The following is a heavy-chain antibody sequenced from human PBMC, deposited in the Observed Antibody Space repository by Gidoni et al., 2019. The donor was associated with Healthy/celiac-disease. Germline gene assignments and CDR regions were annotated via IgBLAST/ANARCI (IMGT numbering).Heavy chain of an antibody. CDR2: INHSGST. Sequence: QVQLQQWGAGLLKPSETLSLTCAVYGGSFSGYYWSWIRQPPGKGLEWIGEINHSGSTNYNPSLKSRVTISVDTSKSPFSLKLSSVTAADTAVYYCARGRRRINRGGIDYWGQGTLVTVSS. V-gene: IGHV4-34*01. D-gene: IGHD7-27*01. CDR1: GGSFSGYY. J-gene: IGHJ4*02. CDR3: ARGRRRINRGGIDY.